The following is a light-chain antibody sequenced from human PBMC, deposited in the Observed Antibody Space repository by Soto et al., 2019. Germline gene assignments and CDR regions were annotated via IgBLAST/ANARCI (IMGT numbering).Light chain of an antibody. CDR2: GAS. J-gene: IGKJ2*01. CDR3: QQYNNWPYT. Sequence: EILMTQSPATLSVSPGERATLSCRASQSVNSNLAWFQQKPGQAPRLLIYGASTRATGIPARFSGSGSGTEFTLTISSLQSEDFAVYYCQQYNNWPYTFGQGTKVDIK. CDR1: QSVNSN. V-gene: IGKV3-15*01.